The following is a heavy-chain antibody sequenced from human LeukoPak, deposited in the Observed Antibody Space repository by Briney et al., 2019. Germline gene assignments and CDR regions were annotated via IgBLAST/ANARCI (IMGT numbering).Heavy chain of an antibody. V-gene: IGHV1-8*01. D-gene: IGHD3-9*01. CDR3: ARGRYYDILTGYNRPYFYGMDV. Sequence: ASVKVSCKASGYTFTSYDINWVRQATGQGLEWMGWMNPNSGNTGYAQKFQGRVTMTRNTSISTAYMELSSLRSEDTAVYYCARGRYYDILTGYNRPYFYGMDVWGQGTTVTVSS. J-gene: IGHJ6*02. CDR2: MNPNSGNT. CDR1: GYTFTSYD.